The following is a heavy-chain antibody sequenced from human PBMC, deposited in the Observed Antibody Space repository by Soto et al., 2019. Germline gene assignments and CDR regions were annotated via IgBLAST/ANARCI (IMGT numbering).Heavy chain of an antibody. CDR3: ARXLALTGPASDWFDP. J-gene: IGHJ5*02. D-gene: IGHD2-21*01. Sequence: TGESLKISCKGSGYSFTSYWIGWVRQMPGKGLEWMGIIYPGDSDTRYSPSFQGQVTISADKSISTAYLQWSSLKASDTAMYYCARXLALTGPASDWFDPWGQGTLVTVSS. CDR2: IYPGDSDT. V-gene: IGHV5-51*01. CDR1: GYSFTSYW.